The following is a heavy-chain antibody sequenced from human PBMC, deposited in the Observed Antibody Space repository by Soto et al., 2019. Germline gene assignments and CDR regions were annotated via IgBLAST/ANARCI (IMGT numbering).Heavy chain of an antibody. V-gene: IGHV3-48*02. Sequence: GGFLRLSCAASGFTFSSYSMNWVRQAPGKGLEWVSYISSSSSTIYYADSVKGRFTISRDNAKNSLYLQMNSLRDEDTAVYYCARGVSGGYYYYGMDVWGQGTTVTVSS. CDR2: ISSSSSTI. CDR3: ARGVSGGYYYYGMDV. D-gene: IGHD3-16*01. J-gene: IGHJ6*02. CDR1: GFTFSSYS.